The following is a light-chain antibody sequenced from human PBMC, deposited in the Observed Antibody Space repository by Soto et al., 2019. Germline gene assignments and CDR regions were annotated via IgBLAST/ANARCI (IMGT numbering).Light chain of an antibody. CDR1: GSNIGSNT. CDR2: YNN. J-gene: IGLJ1*01. Sequence: QSVLTQPPSASGTPGQRVTISWSGSGSNIGSNTVSWFLQLPGTAPKLLIYYNNQRPSGVPDRFSGSKSGTSASLAISGLQSEDEADFYCSSWDDSLNGYVFGTGTKLTVL. CDR3: SSWDDSLNGYV. V-gene: IGLV1-44*01.